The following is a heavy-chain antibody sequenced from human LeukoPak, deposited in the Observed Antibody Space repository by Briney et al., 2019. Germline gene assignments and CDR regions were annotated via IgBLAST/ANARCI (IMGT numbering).Heavy chain of an antibody. CDR2: IYTSGST. CDR3: ARDRGFGNYDILEY. Sequence: SETLSLTCTVSGGSISSYYWSWIRQPAGKGLEWIGRIYTSGSTNYNPSLKSRVTISVDTSKNQFSLKLSSVTAADTAVYYCARDRGFGNYDILEYWGQGTLVTVSS. J-gene: IGHJ4*02. V-gene: IGHV4-4*07. CDR1: GGSISSYY. D-gene: IGHD3-9*01.